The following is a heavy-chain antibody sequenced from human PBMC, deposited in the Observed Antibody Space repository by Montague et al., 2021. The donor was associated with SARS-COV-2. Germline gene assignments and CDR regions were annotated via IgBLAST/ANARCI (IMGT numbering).Heavy chain of an antibody. D-gene: IGHD3-9*01. CDR2: VNQSGRTT. CDR1: GGSLTNHY. J-gene: IGHJ4*02. Sequence: SETLSLTCAVYGGSLTNHYWTWVRQPPGNGLEWVGEVNQSGRTTHYNPSLRSRVTISVDRSNNQVSLTLESVTAADTAVYYCARAPLHFDGFDYWGQGSLVTVSS. V-gene: IGHV4-34*01. CDR3: ARAPLHFDGFDY.